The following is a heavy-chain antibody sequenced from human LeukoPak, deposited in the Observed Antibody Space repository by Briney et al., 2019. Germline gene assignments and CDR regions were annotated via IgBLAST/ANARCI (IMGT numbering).Heavy chain of an antibody. CDR1: GYTLTELS. CDR3: ATVGATALDY. Sequence: ASVKVSCKASGYTLTELSMHWVRQAPGKGLEWMGGFDPEDGETIYAQKFQGRVTTTEDTSTDTAYMELSSLRSEDTAVYYCATVGATALDYWGQGTLVTVSS. V-gene: IGHV1-24*01. D-gene: IGHD1-26*01. CDR2: FDPEDGET. J-gene: IGHJ4*02.